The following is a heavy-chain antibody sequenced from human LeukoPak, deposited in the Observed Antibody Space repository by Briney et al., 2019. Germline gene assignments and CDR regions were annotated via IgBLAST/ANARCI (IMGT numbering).Heavy chain of an antibody. Sequence: SETLSLTCTVSGGSISSYYWSWIRQPPGKGLEWIGYIYYSGSTNYNPSLKSRVTISVDTSKNQFSLKLSPVTAADMAVYYCARGSGRYDAFDIWGQGTMVTVSS. V-gene: IGHV4-59*01. J-gene: IGHJ3*02. CDR1: GGSISSYY. D-gene: IGHD3-10*01. CDR2: IYYSGST. CDR3: ARGSGRYDAFDI.